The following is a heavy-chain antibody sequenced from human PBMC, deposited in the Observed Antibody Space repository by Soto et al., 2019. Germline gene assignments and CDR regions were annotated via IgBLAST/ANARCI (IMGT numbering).Heavy chain of an antibody. V-gene: IGHV1-69*12. CDR1: GGTFRTSA. Sequence: QVQLVQSGAEVKKPGSSVKVSCKASGGTFRTSAISWVRQAPGQGLEWVGGIMPVFRRPKYAQNFQGRVTSSADEATSTAYRELSSLRSDDTAVYYCARDKDGPQLGGNYYYILDVWGQGTAVTVSS. D-gene: IGHD3-3*02. J-gene: IGHJ6*02. CDR3: ARDKDGPQLGGNYYYILDV. CDR2: IMPVFRRP.